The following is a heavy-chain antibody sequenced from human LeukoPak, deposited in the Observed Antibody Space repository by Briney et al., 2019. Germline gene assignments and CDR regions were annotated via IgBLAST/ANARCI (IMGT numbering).Heavy chain of an antibody. CDR2: IYSSVST. Sequence: KPSETLSLTCAVSGGSISSYYWTWIRQPPGKGLEWIGYIYSSVSTYYNPSLNSRVTIWFDTSKNQISLKLSSVTAADTAVYYCAREMARSSGYSFDYWGQGTLVTVSS. CDR1: GGSISSYY. D-gene: IGHD3-22*01. J-gene: IGHJ4*02. CDR3: AREMARSSGYSFDY. V-gene: IGHV4-59*01.